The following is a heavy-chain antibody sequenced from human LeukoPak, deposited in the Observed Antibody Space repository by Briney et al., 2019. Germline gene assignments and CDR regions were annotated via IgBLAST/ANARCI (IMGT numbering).Heavy chain of an antibody. CDR2: IKQDGSEK. CDR1: GFTFSNYA. D-gene: IGHD3-3*01. J-gene: IGHJ6*02. V-gene: IGHV3-7*01. CDR3: ARDRGTIFGSYYYYYGMDV. Sequence: GGSLRLSCAASGFTFSNYAMTWVRQAPGKGLEWVANIKQDGSEKYYVDSVKGRFTISRDNAKNSLYLQMNSLRAEDTAVYYCARDRGTIFGSYYYYYGMDVWGQGTTVTVSS.